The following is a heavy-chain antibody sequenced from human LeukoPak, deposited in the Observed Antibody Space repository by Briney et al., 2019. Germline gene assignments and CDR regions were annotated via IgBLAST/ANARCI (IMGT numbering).Heavy chain of an antibody. CDR3: VVVVTAGLVPFDY. J-gene: IGHJ4*02. V-gene: IGHV4-39*02. Sequence: KPSETLSLTCTVSGGSISGSIYYWGWVRQPPGKGLEWIGTIYFSGSIYYNLSLKSRVTISLGTSKTHFSLNLSSVTAADTAVYYCVVVVTAGLVPFDYWGQGTLVTVSS. CDR2: IYFSGSI. D-gene: IGHD2-21*02. CDR1: GGSISGSIYY.